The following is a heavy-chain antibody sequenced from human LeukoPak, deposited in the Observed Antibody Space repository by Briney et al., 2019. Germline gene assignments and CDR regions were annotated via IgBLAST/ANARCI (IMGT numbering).Heavy chain of an antibody. V-gene: IGHV4-59*01. Sequence: SETLSLTCTVSGGSISSYYWSWIRQPPGKGLEWIGYIYYSGSNNYNPSLKSRVTISVDTSKNWYSLKLSSVTAADTAVYYCARDRPSNNYCMDVWGQGTTVTVSS. CDR2: IYYSGSN. CDR3: ARDRPSNNYCMDV. CDR1: GGSISSYY. J-gene: IGHJ6*02.